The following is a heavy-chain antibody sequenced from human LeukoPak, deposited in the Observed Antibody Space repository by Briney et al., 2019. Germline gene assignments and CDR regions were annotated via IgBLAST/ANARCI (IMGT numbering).Heavy chain of an antibody. CDR2: INHSGST. J-gene: IGHJ6*02. V-gene: IGHV4-34*01. CDR1: GGSFSGYY. CDR3: ARRTRLDVDTARGYYYYGMDV. Sequence: SETLSLTCAVYGGSFSGYYWSWIRQPPGNGLEWIGEINHSGSTNYNPSLKSRVTTSVDTSKNQFSLKLSSVTAADTAVYYCARRTRLDVDTARGYYYYGMDVWGQGTTVTVSS. D-gene: IGHD5-18*01.